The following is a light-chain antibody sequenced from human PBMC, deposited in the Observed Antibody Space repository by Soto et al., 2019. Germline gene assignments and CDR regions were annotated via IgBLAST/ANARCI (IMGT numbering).Light chain of an antibody. CDR2: DAS. V-gene: IGKV3-11*01. CDR3: QVRTNWSIA. CDR1: QSVSSY. J-gene: IGKJ5*01. Sequence: EFVLTQSPATLSLSPVERATLSCRASQSVSSYLAWYQQKPGQAPRLLIYDASNRATGIPARFSGTGSGTDFTLTINNLEPEDFAVYYCQVRTNWSIAFGRGTRLENK.